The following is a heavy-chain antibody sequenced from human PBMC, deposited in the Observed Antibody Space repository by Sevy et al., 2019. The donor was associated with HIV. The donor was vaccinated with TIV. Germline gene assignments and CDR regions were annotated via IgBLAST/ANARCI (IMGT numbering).Heavy chain of an antibody. CDR2: INSDGSST. D-gene: IGHD6-19*01. Sequence: GGSLRLSCVASGFIFSSYWMYWVRQAPGKGLVWVSRINSDGSSTSYADSVKGRFTISRDNAKNTLYLQMNSLRAEDTAVYYCARVILVVTGTGGWLDPWGQGTLVTVSS. CDR3: ARVILVVTGTGGWLDP. J-gene: IGHJ5*02. V-gene: IGHV3-74*01. CDR1: GFIFSSYW.